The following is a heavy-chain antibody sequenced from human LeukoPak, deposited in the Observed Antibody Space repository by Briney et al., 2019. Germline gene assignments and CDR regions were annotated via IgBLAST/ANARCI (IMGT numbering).Heavy chain of an antibody. CDR2: IYSGGAT. Sequence: GGSLRLSCAASGFTVSINYMNWVRQTPGKGLEWVSVIYSGGATYYADPVKGRFTISRDNSKNTLYLQMNSLRPEDTAVYYCVRQIGMGVDSWGQGTVVTVSS. J-gene: IGHJ4*02. CDR3: VRQIGMGVDS. D-gene: IGHD5-24*01. CDR1: GFTVSINY. V-gene: IGHV3-53*01.